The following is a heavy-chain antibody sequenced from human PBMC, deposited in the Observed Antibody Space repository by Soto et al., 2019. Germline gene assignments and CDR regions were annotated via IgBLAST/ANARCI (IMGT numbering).Heavy chain of an antibody. J-gene: IGHJ6*02. V-gene: IGHV1-3*01. D-gene: IGHD5-12*01. CDR3: ASIREFSGYDGWGSSYYYYYVMDV. CDR2: INAGNGNT. Sequence: QVQLVQSGAEVKKPGASVKVSCKASGYTFTSYAMHWVRQAPGQRLEWMGWINAGNGNTKYSQKFQGRVTITRDTSASTAYMVLSSLRSEDTAVYYCASIREFSGYDGWGSSYYYYYVMDVWCQGTTVTVSS. CDR1: GYTFTSYA.